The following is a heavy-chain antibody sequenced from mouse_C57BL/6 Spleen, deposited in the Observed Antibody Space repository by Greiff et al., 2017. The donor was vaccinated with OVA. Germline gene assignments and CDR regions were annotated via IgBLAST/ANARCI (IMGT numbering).Heavy chain of an antibody. CDR2: RRNKANDYTT. Sequence: EVKLMESGGGLVQSGRSLRLSCATSGFTFSDFYMEWVRQAPGKGLEWIAARRNKANDYTTEYSASVKGRFIVSRDTSQSILYLQMNALRAEDTAIYYCARDARTGDWFAYWGQGTLVTVSA. D-gene: IGHD4-1*01. J-gene: IGHJ3*01. V-gene: IGHV7-1*01. CDR3: ARDARTGDWFAY. CDR1: GFTFSDFY.